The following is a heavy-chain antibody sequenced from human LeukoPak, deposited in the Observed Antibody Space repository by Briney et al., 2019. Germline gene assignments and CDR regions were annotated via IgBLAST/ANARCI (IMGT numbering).Heavy chain of an antibody. CDR2: INSDGSST. CDR1: GFTFSSYW. D-gene: IGHD3-16*01. V-gene: IGHV3-74*01. Sequence: GGSLRLSCAASGFTFSSYWMHWARQAPGKGLVWVSRINSDGSSTSYADSVKGRFTISRDNAKNTLYLQMNSLRAEDTAVYYCAVLAATDRGRFDYWGQGTLVTVSS. CDR3: AVLAATDRGRFDY. J-gene: IGHJ4*02.